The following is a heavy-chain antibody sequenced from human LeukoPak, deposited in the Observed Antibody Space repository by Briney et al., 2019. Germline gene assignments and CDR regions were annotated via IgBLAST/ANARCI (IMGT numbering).Heavy chain of an antibody. J-gene: IGHJ6*03. V-gene: IGHV3-48*02. CDR3: ARGWYEALYYYYYYMDV. CDR1: GLTFSSYS. CDR2: ISSSSSTI. D-gene: IGHD6-13*01. Sequence: GGSLRLSCAASGLTFSSYSMNWVRQAPGKGLEWVSYISSSSSTIYYADSVKGRFTISRDNAKNSPYLQMNSLRDEDTAVYYCARGWYEALYYYYYYMDVWGKGTTVTVSS.